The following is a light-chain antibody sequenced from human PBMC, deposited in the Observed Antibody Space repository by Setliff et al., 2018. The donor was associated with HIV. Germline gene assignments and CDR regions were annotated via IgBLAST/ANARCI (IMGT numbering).Light chain of an antibody. Sequence: QSALTQPASVSGSPGQSITISCTGTSGDVGNYNLVSWYQHYPGKAPKLIIYEVDKRPSGVSSRFSGSKSGNAASLTISGLQAEDEADYHCCSYAGESTFVFGGVTKVNVL. J-gene: IGLJ2*01. CDR3: CSYAGESTFV. CDR2: EVD. V-gene: IGLV2-23*02. CDR1: SGDVGNYNL.